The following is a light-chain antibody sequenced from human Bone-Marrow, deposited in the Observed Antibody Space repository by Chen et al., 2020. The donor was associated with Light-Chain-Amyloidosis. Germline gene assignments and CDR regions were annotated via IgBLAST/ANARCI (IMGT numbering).Light chain of an antibody. CDR2: DDS. V-gene: IGLV3-21*02. Sequence: SYVLTQPSSVSVAPGQTATIACGGNNIGSKSVHWYQQTPGQAPLLVVYDDSDRPSGIPERLSGSNSGNTATLTISRVEAGDEADYYCQVWDRGSDRPVFGGGTKLTVL. CDR1: NIGSKS. J-gene: IGLJ3*02. CDR3: QVWDRGSDRPV.